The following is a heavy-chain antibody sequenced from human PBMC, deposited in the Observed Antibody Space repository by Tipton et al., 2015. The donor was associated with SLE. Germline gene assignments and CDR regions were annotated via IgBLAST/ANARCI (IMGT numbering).Heavy chain of an antibody. J-gene: IGHJ4*02. D-gene: IGHD3-3*01. Sequence: TLSLTCAVYGGSFSGHTWTWVRQPPGQGLEWIGDINHSGGTNYAPSLKNRVTISVNTSKNQFSLRLSSVTAADTAMFYCASGTLEWSHEPDYWGQGTLVTVSS. CDR3: ASGTLEWSHEPDY. V-gene: IGHV4-34*01. CDR2: INHSGGT. CDR1: GGSFSGHT.